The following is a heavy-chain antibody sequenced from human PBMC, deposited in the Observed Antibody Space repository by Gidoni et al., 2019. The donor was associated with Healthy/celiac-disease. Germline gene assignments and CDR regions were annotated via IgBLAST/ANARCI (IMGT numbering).Heavy chain of an antibody. CDR1: GGTFSSYA. CDR3: ARLRDILTGYNQYYYGMDV. D-gene: IGHD3-9*01. V-gene: IGHV1-69*01. CDR2: IIPIFGTA. Sequence: QVQLVQSGAEVKKPGSSVKVSCKASGGTFSSYAISWVRQAPGQGLEWMGGIIPIFGTANYAQKFQGRVTITADESTSTAYMELSSLRSEDTAVYYCARLRDILTGYNQYYYGMDVWGQGTTVTVSS. J-gene: IGHJ6*02.